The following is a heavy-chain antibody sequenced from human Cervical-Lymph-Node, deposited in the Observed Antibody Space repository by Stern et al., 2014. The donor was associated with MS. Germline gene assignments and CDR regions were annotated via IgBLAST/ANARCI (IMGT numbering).Heavy chain of an antibody. CDR3: ARDGGYTYGYVPWYFDL. CDR1: GGSISSYY. D-gene: IGHD5-18*01. J-gene: IGHJ2*01. Sequence: VQLEESGPGLVKPSETLSLTCTVSGGSISSYYWSWIRQPPGKGLEWIGYIPYSGSTNYNPSLKSRVTISVDTSKNQFSLKLNSVTTADTAVYFCARDGGYTYGYVPWYFDLWGRGTLVTVSS. V-gene: IGHV4-59*01. CDR2: IPYSGST.